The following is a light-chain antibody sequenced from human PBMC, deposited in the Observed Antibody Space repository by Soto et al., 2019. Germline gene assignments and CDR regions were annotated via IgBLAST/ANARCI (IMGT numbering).Light chain of an antibody. J-gene: IGKJ3*01. CDR1: QSLSDSY. V-gene: IGKV3-20*01. CDR2: GAS. Sequence: EIVLTQSPGTLSLSPGERATLSCRASQSLSDSYLAWYQQKPGQAPRLLIYGASRRATGIPDRFSGSGSGTDFTLTISRLEPEDFGVFYCQLYGSSPPFTFGPGTKVDIK. CDR3: QLYGSSPPFT.